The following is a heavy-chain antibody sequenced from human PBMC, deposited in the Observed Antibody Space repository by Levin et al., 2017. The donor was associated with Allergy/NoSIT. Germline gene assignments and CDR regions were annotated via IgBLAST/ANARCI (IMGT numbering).Heavy chain of an antibody. Sequence: ASVKVSCKVSGYTLTELSMHWVRQAPGKGLEWMGGFDPEDGETIYAQKFQGRVTMTEDTSTDTAYMELSSLRSEDTAVYYCATNPRPKGDPSAFDIWGQGTMVTVSS. V-gene: IGHV1-24*01. J-gene: IGHJ3*02. D-gene: IGHD3-10*01. CDR1: GYTLTELS. CDR2: FDPEDGET. CDR3: ATNPRPKGDPSAFDI.